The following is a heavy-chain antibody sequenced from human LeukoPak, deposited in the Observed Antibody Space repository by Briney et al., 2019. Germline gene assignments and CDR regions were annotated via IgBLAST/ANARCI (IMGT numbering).Heavy chain of an antibody. J-gene: IGHJ5*02. CDR1: GFTFSIYT. Sequence: GGSLRLSCAACGFTFSIYTMNWVRQAPGKGLEWVSYISSSSSTIYYADSVKGRFTISRDNAKNSLYLQMNSLRDEDTAVYYCARLYGDYEGGWFDTWGERTLVTVSS. V-gene: IGHV3-48*02. CDR3: ARLYGDYEGGWFDT. D-gene: IGHD4-17*01. CDR2: ISSSSSTI.